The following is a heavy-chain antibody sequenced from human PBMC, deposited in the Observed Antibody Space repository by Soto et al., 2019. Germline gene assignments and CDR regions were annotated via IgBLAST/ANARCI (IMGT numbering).Heavy chain of an antibody. Sequence: SETVSLTCTVSGGAINSYYWTWIRQPAGKGLEWIGCIDSSGSTKYNPSLQSRVTMSLDTSKNQFSLRLTSVTAADTAVYYCARGQRFSAWFDPWGQGTLVT. J-gene: IGHJ5*02. CDR3: ARGQRFSAWFDP. CDR2: IDSSGST. CDR1: GGAINSYY. V-gene: IGHV4-4*07. D-gene: IGHD3-3*01.